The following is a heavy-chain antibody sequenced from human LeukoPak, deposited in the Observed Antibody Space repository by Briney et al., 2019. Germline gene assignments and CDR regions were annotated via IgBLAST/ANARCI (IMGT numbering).Heavy chain of an antibody. CDR1: GFTITSYE. J-gene: IGHJ4*02. V-gene: IGHV3-48*03. CDR2: ISSSGSTI. Sequence: PGGSLRLSCAASGFTITSYEMNWVRQAPGKGLEWVSYISSSGSTIYYADSVKGRFTISRDNAKNSLYLQMNSLRAEDTAVYYCARRYCSSTSCTLDYWGQGTLVTVSS. D-gene: IGHD2-2*01. CDR3: ARRYCSSTSCTLDY.